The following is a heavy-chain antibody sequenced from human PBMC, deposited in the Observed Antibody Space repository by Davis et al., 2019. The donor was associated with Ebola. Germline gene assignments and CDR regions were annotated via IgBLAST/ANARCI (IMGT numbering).Heavy chain of an antibody. CDR3: AGEGIVATIIGY. CDR1: GGSFSGYY. CDR2: INHSGST. V-gene: IGHV4-34*01. J-gene: IGHJ4*02. D-gene: IGHD5-12*01. Sequence: SETLSLTCAVYGGSFSGYYWSWIRQPPGKGLEWIGEINHSGSTNYNPSLKSRVTISVDKSKNQFSLKLSSVTAADTAVYYCAGEGIVATIIGYWGQGTLVTVSS.